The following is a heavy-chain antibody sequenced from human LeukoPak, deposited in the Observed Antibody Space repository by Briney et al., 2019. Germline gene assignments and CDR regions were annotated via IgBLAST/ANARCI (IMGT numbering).Heavy chain of an antibody. CDR2: INNDGSVT. V-gene: IGHV3-74*01. J-gene: IGHJ6*03. CDR3: GRHNYYKVDV. CDR1: GFTFSNYW. Sequence: PGGSLRLTCADSGFTFSNYWMAWARQAPGKGLVWVSNINNDGSVTNYADPVKGRFTISRDNAKNTLYLEMSSLRAEDTAVYYCGRHNYYKVDVWGKGTTVTVSS.